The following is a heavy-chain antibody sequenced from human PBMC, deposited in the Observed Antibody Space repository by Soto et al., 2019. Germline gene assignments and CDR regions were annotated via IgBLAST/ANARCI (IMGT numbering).Heavy chain of an antibody. D-gene: IGHD2-21*02. Sequence: HPGGSLRLSCAASGFTFSSYGMHWVRQAPGKGLEWVAVISYDGSNKYYADSVKGRFTISRDNSKNTLYLQMNSLRAEDTAVYYCARDDAPTAHSFFDYWGQGA. CDR3: ARDDAPTAHSFFDY. CDR2: ISYDGSNK. V-gene: IGHV3-30*03. J-gene: IGHJ4*02. CDR1: GFTFSSYG.